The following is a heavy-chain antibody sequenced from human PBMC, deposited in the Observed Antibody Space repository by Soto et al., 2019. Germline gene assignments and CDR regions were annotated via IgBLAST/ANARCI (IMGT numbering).Heavy chain of an antibody. D-gene: IGHD6-6*01. CDR1: GGSISSSSYY. Sequence: PSETLSLTCAVSGGSISSSSYYWGWIRQPPGKGLEWIGSIYYSGSTYYNPSLKSRVTISVDTSKNQFSLKLSSVTAADTAVYYCARHIAAPGGYYYYGMDVWGQGTTVTV. CDR3: ARHIAAPGGYYYYGMDV. CDR2: IYYSGST. J-gene: IGHJ6*02. V-gene: IGHV4-39*01.